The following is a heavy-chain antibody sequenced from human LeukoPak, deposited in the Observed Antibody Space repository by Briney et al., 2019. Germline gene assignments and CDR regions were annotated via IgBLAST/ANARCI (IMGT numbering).Heavy chain of an antibody. CDR1: GGSFSGYY. J-gene: IGHJ4*02. D-gene: IGHD6-6*01. V-gene: IGHV4-34*01. CDR2: INHSGST. CDR3: ARVRSSIAARSGFDY. Sequence: SETLSLTCAVYGGSFSGYYWSWIRQPPGKGLEWIGEINHSGSTNYNPSLKSRVTISVDTSKNQFSLKLSSVTAADTAVYYCARVRSSIAARSGFDYWGQGTLVTVSS.